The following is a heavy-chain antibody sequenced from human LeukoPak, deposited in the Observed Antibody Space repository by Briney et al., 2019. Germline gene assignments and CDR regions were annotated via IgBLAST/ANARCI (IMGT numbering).Heavy chain of an antibody. J-gene: IGHJ4*02. Sequence: GGSLSLSCAASGFPVSSTNMSGVRRAPGKGLEGVQVFYGGGSTYYADSVKGRFTISRDNSKNTLYLQMNSLRAEDTAVYYCARVGGRGYDFWSGYYGVPTDFDYWGQGTLVTVSS. CDR2: FYGGGST. D-gene: IGHD3-3*01. V-gene: IGHV3-66*02. CDR3: ARVGGRGYDFWSGYYGVPTDFDY. CDR1: GFPVSSTN.